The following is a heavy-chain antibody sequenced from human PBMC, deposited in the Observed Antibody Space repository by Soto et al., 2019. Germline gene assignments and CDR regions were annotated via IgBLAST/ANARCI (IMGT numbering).Heavy chain of an antibody. V-gene: IGHV1-18*01. D-gene: IGHD2-2*02. CDR3: ARDGVVVVPAAIGGSSYYYGMDV. CDR1: GYTFTSYG. J-gene: IGHJ6*02. CDR2: ISAYNGNT. Sequence: ASVKVSCKASGYTFTSYGISWVRQAPGQGLEWMGWISAYNGNTNYAQKLQGRVTMTTDTSTSTAYMELRSLRSDDTAVYYCARDGVVVVPAAIGGSSYYYGMDVWGQGTTVTVSS.